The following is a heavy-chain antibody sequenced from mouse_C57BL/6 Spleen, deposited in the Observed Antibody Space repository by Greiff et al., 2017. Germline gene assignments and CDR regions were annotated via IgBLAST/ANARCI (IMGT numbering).Heavy chain of an antibody. Sequence: QVQLKQPGAELVKPGASVKMSCKASGYTFTSYWITWVKQRPGQGLEWIGDIYPGSGSTNYNEKFKSKATLTVDTSSSTAYMQLSSLTSEDSAVYYCARGITTVVATSHWYFDGWGTGTTVTVSS. CDR2: IYPGSGST. D-gene: IGHD1-1*01. CDR3: ARGITTVVATSHWYFDG. CDR1: GYTFTSYW. J-gene: IGHJ1*03. V-gene: IGHV1-55*01.